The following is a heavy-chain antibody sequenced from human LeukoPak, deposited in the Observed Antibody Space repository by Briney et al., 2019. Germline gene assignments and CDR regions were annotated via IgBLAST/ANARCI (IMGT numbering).Heavy chain of an antibody. J-gene: IGHJ6*03. CDR1: GGSFSGYY. Sequence: SETLSLACAVYGGSFSGYYWSWIRQPPGKGLEWIGEINHSGSTNYDPSLKSRVTISVDTSKNQFSLKLSSVTAADTAVYYCARVVVPAAMRFRYYYYYMDVWGKGTTVTVSS. V-gene: IGHV4-34*01. CDR3: ARVVVPAAMRFRYYYYYMDV. D-gene: IGHD2-2*01. CDR2: INHSGST.